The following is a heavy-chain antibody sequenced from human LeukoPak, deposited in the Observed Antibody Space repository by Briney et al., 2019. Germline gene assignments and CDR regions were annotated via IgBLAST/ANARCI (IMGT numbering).Heavy chain of an antibody. V-gene: IGHV3-23*01. CDR1: GFTFSSYA. Sequence: GGSLRLSCAASGFTFSSYAMSWVRQAPGKGLEWVSAISGSGGSTYYADSVKGRFTISRDNSKNTLYLQMNSLRAEDTAVHYCAKDLYGYVSNWFDPCGQGTLVTVSS. CDR2: ISGSGGST. CDR3: AKDLYGYVSNWFDP. D-gene: IGHD5-12*01. J-gene: IGHJ5*02.